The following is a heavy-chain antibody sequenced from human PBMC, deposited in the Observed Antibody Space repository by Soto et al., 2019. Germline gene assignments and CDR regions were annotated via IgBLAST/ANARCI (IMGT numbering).Heavy chain of an antibody. Sequence: QLQLQESGSGLVKPSQTMSLTCVVSGGSISSGGFAWSWVRQPPGKVLAWIGHISDSGSTYYNPFIRSRVTTAADRSKTQFTLMMSSVTAAATAVYFCGRVGDLFSDTSGYYRAVFDAWGQGIMVTVSS. CDR1: GGSISSGGFA. D-gene: IGHD3-22*01. CDR3: GRVGDLFSDTSGYYRAVFDA. V-gene: IGHV4-30-2*01. CDR2: ISDSGST. J-gene: IGHJ4*02.